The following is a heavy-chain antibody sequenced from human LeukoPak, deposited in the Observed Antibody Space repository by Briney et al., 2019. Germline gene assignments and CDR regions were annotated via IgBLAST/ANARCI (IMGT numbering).Heavy chain of an antibody. CDR1: GFTFSSYG. CDR3: AKDISGSYPYYFDY. Sequence: EGSLRLSCAASGFTFSSYGMHWVRQAPGKGLEWVAFIRYDGSNKYYADSVKGRFTISRDNSKNTLYLQMNSLRAEDTAVYYCAKDISGSYPYYFDYWGQGTLVTVSS. D-gene: IGHD1-26*01. CDR2: IRYDGSNK. J-gene: IGHJ4*02. V-gene: IGHV3-30*02.